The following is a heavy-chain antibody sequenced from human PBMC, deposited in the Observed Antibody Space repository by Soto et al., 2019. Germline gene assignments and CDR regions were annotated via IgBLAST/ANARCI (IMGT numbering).Heavy chain of an antibody. CDR3: ARDTYCSSTSCYTLFGYYGMDV. Sequence: PGGSLRLSXAASGFTFSSYAMHWVRQAPGKGLEWVAVISYDGSNKYYADSVKGRFTISRDNSKNTLYLQMNSLRAEDTAVYYCARDTYCSSTSCYTLFGYYGMDVWGQGTTVTVSS. CDR2: ISYDGSNK. J-gene: IGHJ6*02. V-gene: IGHV3-30-3*01. CDR1: GFTFSSYA. D-gene: IGHD2-2*02.